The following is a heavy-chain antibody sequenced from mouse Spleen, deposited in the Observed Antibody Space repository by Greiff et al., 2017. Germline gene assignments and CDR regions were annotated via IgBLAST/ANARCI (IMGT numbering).Heavy chain of an antibody. J-gene: IGHJ4*01. D-gene: IGHD2-4*01. CDR2: INPNNGGT. Sequence: EVQLQQSGPELVKPGASVKIPCKASGYTFTDYNMDWVKQSHGKSLEWIGDINPNNGGTIYNQKFKGKATLTVDKSSSTAYMELRSLTSEDTAVYYCARGGITTGYAMDYWGQGTSVTVSS. CDR3: ARGGITTGYAMDY. V-gene: IGHV1-18*01. CDR1: GYTFTDYN.